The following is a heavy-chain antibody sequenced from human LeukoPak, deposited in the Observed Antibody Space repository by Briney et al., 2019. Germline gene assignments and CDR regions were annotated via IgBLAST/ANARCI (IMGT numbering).Heavy chain of an antibody. D-gene: IGHD2-2*01. Sequence: ASVRVSCKASGYTFSDNYIHWVRQAPGQGREWVGWIKPNTGATHYSKRFQGRVTMTRDTSVSTAYMELTSLRSDDTAVYYCAKDQYQLLPYYFDYWGQGTLVTVSS. CDR3: AKDQYQLLPYYFDY. CDR2: IKPNTGAT. V-gene: IGHV1-2*02. CDR1: GYTFSDNY. J-gene: IGHJ4*02.